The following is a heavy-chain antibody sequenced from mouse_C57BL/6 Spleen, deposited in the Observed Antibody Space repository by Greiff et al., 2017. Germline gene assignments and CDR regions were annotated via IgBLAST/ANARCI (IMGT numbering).Heavy chain of an antibody. Sequence: QVQLKQPGAELVKPGASVKVSCKASGYTFPSYWMHWVKQRPGQGLEWIGRIHPSDSDTNYNQKFKGKATLTVDKSSSTAYMQLSSLTSEDSAVYYCALDSAGYFYAMDYWGQGTSVTVSS. J-gene: IGHJ4*01. CDR3: ALDSAGYFYAMDY. D-gene: IGHD3-2*02. CDR1: GYTFPSYW. CDR2: IHPSDSDT. V-gene: IGHV1-74*01.